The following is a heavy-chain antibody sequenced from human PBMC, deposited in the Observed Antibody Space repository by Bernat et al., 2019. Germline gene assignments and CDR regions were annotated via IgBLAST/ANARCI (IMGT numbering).Heavy chain of an antibody. CDR3: AKDIGGSYCS. V-gene: IGHV3-30*18. Sequence: QVQLVESGGGVVQPGRSLRLSCAASGFTFSSYGMHWVRQAPGKGLEWVAVISYDGSNKYYADSVKGRFTISRDNSKNTLYLQMNSLRAEDTAVYYCAKDIGGSYCSWVQGTLVTVSS. CDR2: ISYDGSNK. D-gene: IGHD1-26*01. CDR1: GFTFSSYG. J-gene: IGHJ4*02.